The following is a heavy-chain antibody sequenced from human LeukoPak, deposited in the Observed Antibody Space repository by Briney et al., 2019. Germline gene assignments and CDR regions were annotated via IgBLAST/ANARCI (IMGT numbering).Heavy chain of an antibody. CDR2: VHGDGRT. J-gene: IGHJ5*02. CDR3: ARVFAAVGLDL. V-gene: IGHV4-39*07. Sequence: SETLSLTCTVSGGSISDSRTWGWVRQSPGKGLEWIANVHGDGRTASNPSLKSRLTISRDTSKNQFSLKVRSVTAADTALYYCARVFAAVGLDLWGQGILVTVSS. CDR1: GGSISDSRT. D-gene: IGHD3/OR15-3a*01.